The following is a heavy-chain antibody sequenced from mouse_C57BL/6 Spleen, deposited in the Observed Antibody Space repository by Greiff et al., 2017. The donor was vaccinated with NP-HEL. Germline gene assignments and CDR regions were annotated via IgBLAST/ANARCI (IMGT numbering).Heavy chain of an antibody. CDR3: ARQGGY. Sequence: DVHLVESGGGLVQPGGSLKLSCAASGFTFSDYYMYWVRQTPEKRLEWVAYISNGGGSTYYPDTVKGRFTISRDNAKNTLYLQLSRLKSEDTAMYYCARQGGYWGQGTTLTVSS. CDR2: ISNGGGST. J-gene: IGHJ2*01. CDR1: GFTFSDYY. V-gene: IGHV5-12*01.